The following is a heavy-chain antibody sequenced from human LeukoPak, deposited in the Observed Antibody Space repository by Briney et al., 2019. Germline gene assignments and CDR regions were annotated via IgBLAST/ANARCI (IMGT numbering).Heavy chain of an antibody. J-gene: IGHJ4*02. V-gene: IGHV1-2*02. Sequence: ASVKVSCKASGYTFTGYYMHWVRQAPGQGLEWMGWINPNSGGTNYAQKFQGRVTMTRDTSISTASMELSRLRSDDTAVYCCATIRIAVAGTEDYWGQGTLVTVSS. CDR1: GYTFTGYY. CDR3: ATIRIAVAGTEDY. CDR2: INPNSGGT. D-gene: IGHD6-19*01.